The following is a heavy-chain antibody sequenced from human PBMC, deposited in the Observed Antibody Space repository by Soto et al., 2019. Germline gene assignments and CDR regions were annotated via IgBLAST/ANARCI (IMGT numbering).Heavy chain of an antibody. Sequence: EVQLVESGGGLVQPGGSLRLSCAASGFTVSSNYMSWVRQAPGKGLEWVSVIYSGGSTYYADSVKGRFTISRHNYKNTQYLQMNSLRAEDTAEYYCASGQQLYWFDPWGQGTLVTVGS. V-gene: IGHV3-53*04. D-gene: IGHD6-13*01. CDR2: IYSGGST. CDR3: ASGQQLYWFDP. J-gene: IGHJ5*02. CDR1: GFTVSSNY.